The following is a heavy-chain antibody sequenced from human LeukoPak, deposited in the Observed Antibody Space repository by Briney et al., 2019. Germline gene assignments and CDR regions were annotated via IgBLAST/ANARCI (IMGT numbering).Heavy chain of an antibody. CDR1: GGSISSYY. V-gene: IGHV4-59*12. Sequence: SETLSLTCTVSGGSISSYYWSWIRQPPGKGLEWLGYIDYSGSTSYNPSLKSRVTISVDTSKNQFSLKLSSVTAADTAVYYCARTTGSYYVGTDYWGQGTLVTVSS. J-gene: IGHJ4*02. D-gene: IGHD1-26*01. CDR3: ARTTGSYYVGTDY. CDR2: IDYSGST.